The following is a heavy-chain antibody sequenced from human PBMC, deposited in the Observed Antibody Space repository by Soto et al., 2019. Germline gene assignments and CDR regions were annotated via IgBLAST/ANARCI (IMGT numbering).Heavy chain of an antibody. V-gene: IGHV3-30*18. CDR2: ISYDGSNK. D-gene: IGHD1-20*01. J-gene: IGHJ4*02. Sequence: GGSLRLSCAASGFTFSSYGMHWVRQAPGKGLEWVAVISYDGSNKYYADSVKGRFTISRDNSKNMLYLQMNSLRAEDTAVYYCAKDRITGTGLFDYWGQGTLVTVSS. CDR1: GFTFSSYG. CDR3: AKDRITGTGLFDY.